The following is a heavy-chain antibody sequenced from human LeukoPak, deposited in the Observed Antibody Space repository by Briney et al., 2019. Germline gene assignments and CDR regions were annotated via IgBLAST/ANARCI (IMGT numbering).Heavy chain of an antibody. J-gene: IGHJ3*02. D-gene: IGHD3-22*01. V-gene: IGHV3-23*01. CDR1: GFTFSSYA. Sequence: PGGSLRLSCAASGFTFSSYAMSWVRQAPGKGLEWVSAISGSGGSTYYADSVKGRFTISRDNSKNTLYLQMNSLRAEDTAAYYCAKDRSYYYDSSGYYPDAFDIWGQGTMVTVSS. CDR3: AKDRSYYYDSSGYYPDAFDI. CDR2: ISGSGGST.